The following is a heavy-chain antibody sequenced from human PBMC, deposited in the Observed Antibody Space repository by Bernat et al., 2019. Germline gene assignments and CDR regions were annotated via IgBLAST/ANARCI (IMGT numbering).Heavy chain of an antibody. V-gene: IGHV3-23*01. CDR3: AKFTTQQWRAFDY. CDR1: GFTFSSYA. Sequence: EVQLLESGGGLVQPGGSLRLSCAASGFTFSSYAMTWVRQAPGKGLEWVSVITNSGDLTLYADSVKGRFTISRDNSKNTLSLQMNSLRAEDTAVYYCAKFTTQQWRAFDYWGQGTLVTVSS. J-gene: IGHJ4*02. D-gene: IGHD6-19*01. CDR2: ITNSGDLT.